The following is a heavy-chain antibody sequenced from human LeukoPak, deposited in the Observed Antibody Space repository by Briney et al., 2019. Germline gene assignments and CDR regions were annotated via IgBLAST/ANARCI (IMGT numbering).Heavy chain of an antibody. J-gene: IGHJ3*01. CDR2: LYYGGST. D-gene: IGHD3-22*01. CDR3: AKAGVHYSDSSGLYAFDF. Sequence: SETLSLTCTVSGGSISSASYFWGWIRQPPGKGLEWIGTLYYGGSTYYNASLKSRVTMSGDTSRNQFSLRLYSVNAADTAVYYCAKAGVHYSDSSGLYAFDFWGRGTTVTVSS. CDR1: GGSISSASYF. V-gene: IGHV4-39*01.